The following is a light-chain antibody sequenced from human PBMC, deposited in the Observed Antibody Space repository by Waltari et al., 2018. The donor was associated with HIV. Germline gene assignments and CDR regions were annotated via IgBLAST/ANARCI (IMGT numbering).Light chain of an antibody. CDR3: QSYDSSLSGSV. V-gene: IGLV1-40*01. CDR1: SSNIGARFD. J-gene: IGLJ2*01. Sequence: SVLTQPPSVSGAPGQRVTISCTGSSSNIGARFDVHWYQQLPGTAPKLLIYGTKNRPSGVPDRFSGSKSGTSASLAITGLQAEDEADYYCQSYDSSLSGSVFGGGTKLTVL. CDR2: GTK.